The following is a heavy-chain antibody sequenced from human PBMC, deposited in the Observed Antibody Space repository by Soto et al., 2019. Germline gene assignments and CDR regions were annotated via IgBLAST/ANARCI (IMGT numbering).Heavy chain of an antibody. J-gene: IGHJ2*01. CDR3: AQTLGLAVSGPGRFDL. CDR1: GGTFSRYA. V-gene: IGHV1-69*12. Sequence: QVQLVQSGTEVKKPGSSVKVSCKASGGTFSRYAINWVRQAPGQGLEWMGGITPIFGTPNYAQKIKGRVTIPAEGSTKTAYMELRRLRFEDTAVYYCAQTLGLAVSGPGRFDLWGRGTLVTVTS. D-gene: IGHD6-19*01. CDR2: ITPIFGTP.